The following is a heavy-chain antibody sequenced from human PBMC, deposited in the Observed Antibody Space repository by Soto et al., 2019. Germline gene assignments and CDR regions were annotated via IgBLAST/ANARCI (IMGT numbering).Heavy chain of an antibody. J-gene: IGHJ3*02. CDR2: IYYSGST. Sequence: SETLSLTCTVSGGSISSGGYYWSWIRQHPGKGLEWIGYIYYSGSTYYNPSLKSRVTVSVDTSKNQFSLKLSSVTAADTAVYYCARDQVRGVGDAFDIWGQGTMVTVSS. CDR1: GGSISSGGYY. CDR3: ARDQVRGVGDAFDI. V-gene: IGHV4-31*03. D-gene: IGHD3-10*01.